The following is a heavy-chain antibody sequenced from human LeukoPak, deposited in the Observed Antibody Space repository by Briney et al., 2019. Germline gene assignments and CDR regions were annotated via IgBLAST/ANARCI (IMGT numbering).Heavy chain of an antibody. Sequence: SETLSLTCTVSGGSISSRSYYWGWIRQPPGKGLEWIGSIYYSGSTYYNPSLKSRVTISVDTSKNQFSLKLSSVTAADTAVYYCARDNDSRDPPHFDYWGQGTLVTVSS. CDR2: IYYSGST. D-gene: IGHD3-16*01. J-gene: IGHJ4*02. V-gene: IGHV4-39*07. CDR1: GGSISSRSYY. CDR3: ARDNDSRDPPHFDY.